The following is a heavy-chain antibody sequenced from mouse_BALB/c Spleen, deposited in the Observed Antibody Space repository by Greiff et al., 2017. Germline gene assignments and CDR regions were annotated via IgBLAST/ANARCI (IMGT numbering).Heavy chain of an antibody. J-gene: IGHJ3*01. CDR2: IYWDDDK. CDR3: AAYYYGNGFAY. Sequence: QVTLKVSGPGILQPSQTLSLTCSFSGFSLSTSGMGVSWIRQPSGKGLEWLAHIYWDDDKRYNPTLKSRLTISKDTSRNQVFLKITSVDTADTATYYCAAYYYGNGFAYWGQGTLVTVSA. CDR1: GFSLSTSGMG. V-gene: IGHV8-12*01. D-gene: IGHD1-1*01.